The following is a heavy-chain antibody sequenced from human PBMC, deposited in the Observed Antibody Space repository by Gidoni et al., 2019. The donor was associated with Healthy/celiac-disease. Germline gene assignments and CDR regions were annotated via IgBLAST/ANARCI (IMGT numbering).Heavy chain of an antibody. Sequence: QVTLRESGPALVKPTQTLTLTCTFSGFSLSTSGMCVSWIRQPPGKALEWLARIDWDDDKYYSTSLKTRLTSSKDTSKNQVVLTMTNMDPVDTATYYCARISRVASSELEYWGQGTLVTVSS. CDR2: IDWDDDK. CDR3: ARISRVASSELEY. J-gene: IGHJ4*02. V-gene: IGHV2-70*15. D-gene: IGHD3-22*01. CDR1: GFSLSTSGMC.